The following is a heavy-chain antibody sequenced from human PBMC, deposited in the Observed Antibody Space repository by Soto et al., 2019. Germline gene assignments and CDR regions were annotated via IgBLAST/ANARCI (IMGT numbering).Heavy chain of an antibody. V-gene: IGHV3-30*18. CDR1: GFTFSSYG. CDR3: AKEEGSGWPYYYYGMDV. D-gene: IGHD6-19*01. Sequence: GGSLRLSCAASGFTFSSYGMHWVRQAPGKGLEWVAVISYDGSNKYYADSVKGRFTISRDNSKNTLYLQMNSLRAEDTAVYYCAKEEGSGWPYYYYGMDVWGQGTTVTVSS. CDR2: ISYDGSNK. J-gene: IGHJ6*02.